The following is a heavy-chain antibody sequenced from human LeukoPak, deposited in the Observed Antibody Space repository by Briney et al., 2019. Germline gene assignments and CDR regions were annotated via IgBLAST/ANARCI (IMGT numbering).Heavy chain of an antibody. CDR2: ISYDGSNK. V-gene: IGHV3-30-3*01. CDR1: GFTFSSYA. Sequence: GRSLRLFCAASGFTFSSYAMHWVRQAPGKGLEWVAVISYDGSNKYYADSVKGRFTISRDNSKNTLYLQMNSLRAEDTAVYYCARDGSGSYYVSYFDYWGQGTLVTVSS. CDR3: ARDGSGSYYVSYFDY. D-gene: IGHD1-26*01. J-gene: IGHJ4*02.